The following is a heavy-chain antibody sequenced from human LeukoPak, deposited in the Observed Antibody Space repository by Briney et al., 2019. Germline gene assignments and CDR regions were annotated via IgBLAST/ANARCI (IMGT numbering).Heavy chain of an antibody. Sequence: PSETLSLTCAVYGGSFSGYYWSWVRQAPGKGLEWVSAISGSGGSTYYADSVKGRFTISRDNSKNTLYLQMNSLRAEDTAVYYCAKYGSGSSYFDYWGQGTLVTVSS. V-gene: IGHV3-23*01. J-gene: IGHJ4*02. D-gene: IGHD3-10*01. CDR2: ISGSGGST. CDR3: AKYGSGSSYFDY. CDR1: GGSFSGYY.